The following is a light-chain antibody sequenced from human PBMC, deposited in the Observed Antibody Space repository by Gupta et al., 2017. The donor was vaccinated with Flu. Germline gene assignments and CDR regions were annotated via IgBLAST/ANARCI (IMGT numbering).Light chain of an antibody. J-gene: IGLJ1*01. CDR2: DDS. V-gene: IGLV3-21*02. CDR3: QVWDGSSDQYV. Sequence: SYVLTQPPSVSVAPGQTARITCGGNNIRSKNVHWYQHKAGQAPALVVYDDSDRPSGIAERFSGSNSGKAATLTISRVEAGDEADYYCQVWDGSSDQYVFGTGTKVTVL. CDR1: NIRSKN.